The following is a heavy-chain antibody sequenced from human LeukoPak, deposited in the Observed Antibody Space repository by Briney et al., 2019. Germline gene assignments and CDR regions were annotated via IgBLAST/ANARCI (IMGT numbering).Heavy chain of an antibody. D-gene: IGHD1-26*01. CDR3: ARELLGAPTPGAY. J-gene: IGHJ4*02. V-gene: IGHV4-30-2*01. CDR2: IYHSGST. Sequence: SQTLSLTCAVSGGFISSGGYSWSWFRRPPGKGLEWIGYIYHSGSTYYNPSLKSRVTMSLDRSKNQFSLELTSVTAADSGVYYCARELLGAPTPGAYWGQGTLVTVSS. CDR1: GGFISSGGYS.